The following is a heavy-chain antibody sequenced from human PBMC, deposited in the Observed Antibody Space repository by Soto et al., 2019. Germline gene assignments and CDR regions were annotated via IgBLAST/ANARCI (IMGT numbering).Heavy chain of an antibody. CDR1: GYTFTSYG. D-gene: IGHD3-3*01. V-gene: IGHV1-18*01. CDR3: ARDVQSFWSGYSNWFDP. Sequence: ASVKVSCKASGYTFTSYGISWVRQAPGQGLEWMGWISAYNGNTNYAQKLQGRVTMTTDTSTSTAYMELRSLRSDDTAVYYCARDVQSFWSGYSNWFDPWGQGTLVTVS. J-gene: IGHJ5*02. CDR2: ISAYNGNT.